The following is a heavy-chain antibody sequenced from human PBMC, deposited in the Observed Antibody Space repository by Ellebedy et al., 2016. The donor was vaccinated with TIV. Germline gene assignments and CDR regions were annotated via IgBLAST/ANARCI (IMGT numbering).Heavy chain of an antibody. V-gene: IGHV2-26*01. D-gene: IGHD2-21*02. CDR1: GFSLSNLIMG. Sequence: SGPTLVKPTETLTLTCTVSGFSLSNLIMGVSWIRQPPGKALEWLAHIFSNDNKSFSTSLKSRLTISKDNSKSQVVLTMTNMDPVDTATYYCARDLLYCGGDCSYYVDYWGQGTLDTVSS. CDR3: ARDLLYCGGDCSYYVDY. J-gene: IGHJ4*02. CDR2: IFSNDNK.